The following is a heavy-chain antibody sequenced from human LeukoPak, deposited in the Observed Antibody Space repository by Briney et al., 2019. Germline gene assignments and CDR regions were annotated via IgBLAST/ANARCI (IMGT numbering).Heavy chain of an antibody. CDR3: ARSTMTTVTTHDAFDI. Sequence: SVKVSCKASGGTFSSYAISWVRQAPGQGLEWMGGIIPIFGTANYAQKFQGRVTITADESTSTAYMELSSLRSVDTAVYYCARSTMTTVTTHDAFDIWGQGTMVTVSS. CDR1: GGTFSSYA. D-gene: IGHD4-17*01. J-gene: IGHJ3*02. V-gene: IGHV1-69*01. CDR2: IIPIFGTA.